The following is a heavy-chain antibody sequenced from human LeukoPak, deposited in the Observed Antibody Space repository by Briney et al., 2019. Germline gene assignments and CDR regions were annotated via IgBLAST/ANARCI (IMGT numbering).Heavy chain of an antibody. J-gene: IGHJ4*02. V-gene: IGHV3-23*01. Sequence: GGSLRLSCAASGFTFSSYAMSCVRQPPGKGLEWVSAISGSGGSTYYADSVKGRFTISRDNSKNTLYLQMNSLRAEDTAVYYCAKDGIAALPGDYWGQGTLVTVSS. D-gene: IGHD6-13*01. CDR1: GFTFSSYA. CDR3: AKDGIAALPGDY. CDR2: ISGSGGST.